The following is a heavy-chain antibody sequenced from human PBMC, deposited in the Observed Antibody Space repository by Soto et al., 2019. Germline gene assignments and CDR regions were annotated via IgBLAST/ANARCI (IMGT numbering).Heavy chain of an antibody. CDR2: INPNSGGT. V-gene: IGHV1-2*04. CDR1: GYTFTGSY. CDR3: ARDPLYGSGSYLFDY. Sequence: ASVKVSCKASGYTFTGSYMHWVRQAPGQGLEWMGWINPNSGGTNYAQKFQGWVTMTRDTSISTAYMELSRLRSDDTAVYYCARDPLYGSGSYLFDYWGQGTLVTVSS. D-gene: IGHD3-10*01. J-gene: IGHJ4*02.